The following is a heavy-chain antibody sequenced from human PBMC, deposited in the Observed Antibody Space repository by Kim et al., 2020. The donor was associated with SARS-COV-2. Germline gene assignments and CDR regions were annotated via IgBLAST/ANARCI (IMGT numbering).Heavy chain of an antibody. CDR2: INPSGGST. V-gene: IGHV1-46*01. J-gene: IGHJ6*02. D-gene: IGHD3-10*01. CDR3: ARDLLLWFGEYYGMDV. Sequence: ASVKVSCKASGYTFTSYYMHWVRQAPGQGLEWMGIINPSGGSTSYAQKFQGRVTMTRDTSTSTVYMELSSLRSEDTAVYYCARDLLLWFGEYYGMDVWGQGTTVTVSS. CDR1: GYTFTSYY.